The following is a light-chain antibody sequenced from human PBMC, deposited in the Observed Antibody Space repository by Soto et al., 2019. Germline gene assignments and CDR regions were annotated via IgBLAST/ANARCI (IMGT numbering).Light chain of an antibody. V-gene: IGKV3-20*01. CDR3: QHYDNSPYT. CDR2: GAS. J-gene: IGKJ2*01. Sequence: EIVLTQSPGTLSLSPGERTTLSCRASQSISSSFLAWYQQIPSQAPRLPIYGASSRATGIPDRFSGSGSGTGFTLTISRLEPEDFAVYYCQHYDNSPYTFGQGTKLEIK. CDR1: QSISSSF.